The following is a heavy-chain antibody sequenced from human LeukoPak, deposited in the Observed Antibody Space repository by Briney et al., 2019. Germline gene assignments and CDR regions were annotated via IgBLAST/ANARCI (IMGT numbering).Heavy chain of an antibody. V-gene: IGHV1-46*01. D-gene: IGHD6-13*01. CDR3: ARRSAGGSWYFDYFDY. J-gene: IGHJ4*02. Sequence: GASVKVSCKASGYTFTSYYMHWVRQALGQGLEWMGIINPSGGSTSYAQKFQGRVTMTRDTSTSTVYMELSSLRSEDTAVYYCARRSAGGSWYFDYFDYWGQGTLVTVSS. CDR1: GYTFTSYY. CDR2: INPSGGST.